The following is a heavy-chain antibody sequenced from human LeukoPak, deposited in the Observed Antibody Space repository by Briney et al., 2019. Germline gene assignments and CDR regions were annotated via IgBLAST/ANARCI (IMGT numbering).Heavy chain of an antibody. D-gene: IGHD3-22*01. CDR2: INPNSGGT. V-gene: IGHV1-2*02. CDR3: AREKYYYDSSGCYFFRYYYMDV. Sequence: ASVKVSCKASGYTFTGYYMHWVRQAPGQGLEWMGWINPNSGGTNYAQKFQGRVTMTRDTSISTAYMELSRLRSDDTAVYYCAREKYYYDSSGCYFFRYYYMDVWGKGTTVTVSS. CDR1: GYTFTGYY. J-gene: IGHJ6*03.